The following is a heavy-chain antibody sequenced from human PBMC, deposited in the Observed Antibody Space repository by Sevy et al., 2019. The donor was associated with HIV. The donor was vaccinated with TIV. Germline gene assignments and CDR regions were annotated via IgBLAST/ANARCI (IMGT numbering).Heavy chain of an antibody. CDR3: AKDGHSSGWQYYYYYYYMDV. D-gene: IGHD6-19*01. J-gene: IGHJ6*03. Sequence: GGSLRLSCAASGFTFSSYAMSWVRQAPGKGLEWVSAISGSGGSTYYVDSVKGRFTISRDNSKNTLYLQMNSLRAEDTAVYYCAKDGHSSGWQYYYYYYYMDVWGKGTTVTVSS. CDR2: ISGSGGST. V-gene: IGHV3-23*01. CDR1: GFTFSSYA.